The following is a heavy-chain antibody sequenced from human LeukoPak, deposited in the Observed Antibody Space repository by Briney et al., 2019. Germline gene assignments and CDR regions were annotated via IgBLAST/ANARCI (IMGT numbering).Heavy chain of an antibody. D-gene: IGHD4-17*01. V-gene: IGHV1-46*01. J-gene: IGHJ3*02. CDR1: GYTFTSYY. Sequence: ASVKVSCKASGYTFTSYYMHWVRQAPGQGLEWMGIINPSGGSTSYAQKFQGRVTMTRDTSTSTVYMELSSLRSEDTAVYYCARVTTTVTTLGAFDIWGQGTMVTVSS. CDR3: ARVTTTVTTLGAFDI. CDR2: INPSGGST.